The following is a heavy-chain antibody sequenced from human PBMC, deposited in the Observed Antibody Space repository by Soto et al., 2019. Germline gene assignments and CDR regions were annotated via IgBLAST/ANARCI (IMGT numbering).Heavy chain of an antibody. CDR2: IKQDGSEK. CDR1: GFTFSSYW. Sequence: GGSLRLSCAASGFTFSSYWMSWVRQAPGKGLEWVANIKQDGSEKYYVDSVKGRFTISRDNAKNSLYLQMNSLRAEDTAVYYCARGTLDDYIHTYYFDYWGQGTLVTVSS. D-gene: IGHD3-16*01. V-gene: IGHV3-7*01. J-gene: IGHJ4*02. CDR3: ARGTLDDYIHTYYFDY.